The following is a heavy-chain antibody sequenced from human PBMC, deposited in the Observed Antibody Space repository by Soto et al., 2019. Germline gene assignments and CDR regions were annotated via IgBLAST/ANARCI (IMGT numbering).Heavy chain of an antibody. Sequence: GASVKVSCKASGYPFTSYYMHWVRQAPGQGLEWMGIINPSGGSTTYAQKFQGRVTMTRDTSTSTVYMELSSLRSDDTAVYYCARDQYDSSGYYWGQGTLVTVSS. J-gene: IGHJ4*02. CDR2: INPSGGST. V-gene: IGHV1-46*01. CDR1: GYPFTSYY. D-gene: IGHD3-22*01. CDR3: ARDQYDSSGYY.